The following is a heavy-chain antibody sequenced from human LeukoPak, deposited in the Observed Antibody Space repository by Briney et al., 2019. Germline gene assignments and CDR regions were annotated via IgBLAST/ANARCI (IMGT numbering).Heavy chain of an antibody. D-gene: IGHD2-15*01. Sequence: ASVKVSCKASGSTFSSYAISWVRQAPGQGLEWMGRIIPILGIANYAQKFQGRVTITADKSTSTAYMELSSLRSEDTAVYYCARHCSGGSCYGYNWFDPWGQGTLVTVSS. J-gene: IGHJ5*02. CDR1: GSTFSSYA. CDR3: ARHCSGGSCYGYNWFDP. CDR2: IIPILGIA. V-gene: IGHV1-69*04.